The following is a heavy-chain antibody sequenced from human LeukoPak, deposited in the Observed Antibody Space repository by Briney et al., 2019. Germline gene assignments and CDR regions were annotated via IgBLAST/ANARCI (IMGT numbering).Heavy chain of an antibody. J-gene: IGHJ4*02. CDR2: ITGNGLST. CDR3: ARGTIAAAGYYYFDY. CDR1: GFTFSSHA. V-gene: IGHV3-23*01. D-gene: IGHD6-13*01. Sequence: GGSLRLSCAASGFTFSSHAMAWVRQAPGKGLEWVSAITGNGLSTYYADSVKGRFTISRDNAKNSLYLQMNSLRAEDTAVYYCARGTIAAAGYYYFDYWGQGTQVTVSS.